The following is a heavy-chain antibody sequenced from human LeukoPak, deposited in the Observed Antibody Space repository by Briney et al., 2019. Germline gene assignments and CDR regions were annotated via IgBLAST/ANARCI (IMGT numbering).Heavy chain of an antibody. D-gene: IGHD6-19*01. CDR1: GYTFTSYY. J-gene: IGHJ3*02. V-gene: IGHV1-46*03. Sequence: EASVKVSCKASGYTFTSYYIHWVRQAPGQGLERMGIINPSGGSTRYAQKFQGRVTMTRDTAIGTAYMELSRLRSDDTAVYYCAQARSGWYADDAFDIWGQGTMVTVSS. CDR3: AQARSGWYADDAFDI. CDR2: INPSGGST.